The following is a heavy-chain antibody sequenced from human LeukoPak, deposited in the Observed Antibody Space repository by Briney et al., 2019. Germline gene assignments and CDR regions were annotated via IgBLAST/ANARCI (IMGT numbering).Heavy chain of an antibody. V-gene: IGHV3-30*04. CDR3: ARGRKPSGYYYYMDV. Sequence: GGSLRLSCAASGFSFSTYTMHWVRQAPGKGLEWVAAISYDGSNKYYADSVKDRFTISRDNSKNTLYLHMDSLSVADTTVHYCARGRKPSGYYYYMDVWGKGTTVTV. CDR2: ISYDGSNK. CDR1: GFSFSTYT. J-gene: IGHJ6*03.